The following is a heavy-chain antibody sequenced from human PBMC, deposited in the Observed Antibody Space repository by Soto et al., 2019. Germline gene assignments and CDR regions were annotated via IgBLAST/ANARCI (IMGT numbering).Heavy chain of an antibody. CDR2: ISYDGSNK. D-gene: IGHD3-9*01. V-gene: IGHV3-30*18. CDR1: GFTFSSYG. Sequence: GSLRLSCAASGFTFSSYGMHWVRQAPGKGLEWVAVISYDGSNKYYADSVKGRFTISRDNSKNTLYLQMNSLRAEDTAVYYCAKSLVYDILTGYSGPLDYWGQGTLVTVSS. CDR3: AKSLVYDILTGYSGPLDY. J-gene: IGHJ4*02.